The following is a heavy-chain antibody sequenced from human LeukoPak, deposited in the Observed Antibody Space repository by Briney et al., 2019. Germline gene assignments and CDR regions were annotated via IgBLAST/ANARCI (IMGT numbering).Heavy chain of an antibody. Sequence: SETLSLTCTVSGRSISSYYWSWIRQPPGKGLEWIGYIYYSGSTNYNPSLKSRVTISVDTSKNQFSLKLSSVTAADTAVYYCARGEDYYDSSGSRVYYFDYWGQGTLVTVSS. CDR1: GRSISSYY. D-gene: IGHD3-22*01. CDR3: ARGEDYYDSSGSRVYYFDY. CDR2: IYYSGST. J-gene: IGHJ4*02. V-gene: IGHV4-59*01.